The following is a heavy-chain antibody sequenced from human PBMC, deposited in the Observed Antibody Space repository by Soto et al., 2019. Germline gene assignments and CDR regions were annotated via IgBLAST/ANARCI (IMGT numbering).Heavy chain of an antibody. D-gene: IGHD3-3*01. Sequence: GSLRLSCAASGFTFSSYWMSWVRQAPGKGLEWVANIKQDGSEKYYVDSVKGRFTISRDNAKNSLYLQMNSLRAEDTAVYYCASVLTIFGVVPDDYWGQGTLVTVSS. CDR1: GFTFSSYW. CDR3: ASVLTIFGVVPDDY. CDR2: IKQDGSEK. J-gene: IGHJ4*02. V-gene: IGHV3-7*01.